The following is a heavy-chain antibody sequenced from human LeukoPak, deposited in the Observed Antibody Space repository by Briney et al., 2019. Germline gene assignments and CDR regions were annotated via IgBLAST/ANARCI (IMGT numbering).Heavy chain of an antibody. CDR3: ARVGYCSGGSCYFTWDY. V-gene: IGHV4-59*01. CDR1: GGSINSYY. Sequence: SETLSLTCTVSGGSINSYYWTWIRQPPGKGLEWIGYIYYSGSTNYNPSLQSRVTISVDTSKNQFSLKLSSVTAADTAVYYCARVGYCSGGSCYFTWDYWGQGTLVTVSS. D-gene: IGHD2-15*01. CDR2: IYYSGST. J-gene: IGHJ4*02.